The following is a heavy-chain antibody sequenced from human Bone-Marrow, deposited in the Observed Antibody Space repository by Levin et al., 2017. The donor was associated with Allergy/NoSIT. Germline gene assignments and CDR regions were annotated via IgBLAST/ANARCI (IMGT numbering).Heavy chain of an antibody. CDR3: TRGQGWLTPFDY. Sequence: PMASVKVSCRTSGYSFTTHDFNWVRQGPGQGLEWMGWMNPKSGNTGYARKFQGRVAMTRNTSLTTAYMELNSLRSDDTAVYYCTRGQGWLTPFDYWGQGTLVTVPS. D-gene: IGHD5-12*01. J-gene: IGHJ4*02. CDR1: GYSFTTHD. CDR2: MNPKSGNT. V-gene: IGHV1-8*02.